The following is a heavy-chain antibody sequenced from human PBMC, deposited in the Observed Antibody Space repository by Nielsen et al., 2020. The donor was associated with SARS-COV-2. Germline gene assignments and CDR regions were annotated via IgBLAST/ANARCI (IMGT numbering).Heavy chain of an antibody. CDR3: AKDKYQLLNYGMDV. Sequence: GESLKISCAASGFTFSTYNMNWVRQAPGKGLEWVSSISSSSSYIYYADSVKGRFTISRDNAKNSLYLQMNSLRAEDTAVYYCAKDKYQLLNYGMDVWGQGTTVTVSS. CDR2: ISSSSSYI. CDR1: GFTFSTYN. V-gene: IGHV3-21*04. D-gene: IGHD2-2*01. J-gene: IGHJ6*02.